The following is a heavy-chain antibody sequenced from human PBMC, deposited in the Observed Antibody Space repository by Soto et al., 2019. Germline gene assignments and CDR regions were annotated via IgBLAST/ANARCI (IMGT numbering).Heavy chain of an antibody. CDR2: FDPEDGET. CDR1: GYTLTELS. CDR3: ARSQAPQLERRSLLDY. Sequence: ASVKVSCKVSGYTLTELSMHWVRQAPGKGLEWMGGFDPEDGETIYAQKFQGRVTMTADTSTGTAYMELSSLRSEDTAVYYCARSQAPQLERRSLLDYWGQGTLVTVSS. J-gene: IGHJ4*02. V-gene: IGHV1-24*01. D-gene: IGHD1-1*01.